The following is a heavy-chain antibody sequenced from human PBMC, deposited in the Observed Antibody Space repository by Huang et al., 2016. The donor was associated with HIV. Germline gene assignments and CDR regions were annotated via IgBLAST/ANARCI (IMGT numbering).Heavy chain of an antibody. D-gene: IGHD6-13*01. CDR1: GFTFGDYA. V-gene: IGHV3-49*03. Sequence: EVQLVESGGGLVQPGRSLRLSCTASGFTFGDYAMSWFRQDPGKGRDLVGLIRSKASGGTTEYAASVKGRFTISRDDSKSIAYLQMNSLKTEDTAVYYCTRGKGALDYWGQGTLVTVSS. CDR2: IRSKASGGTT. J-gene: IGHJ4*02. CDR3: TRGKGALDY.